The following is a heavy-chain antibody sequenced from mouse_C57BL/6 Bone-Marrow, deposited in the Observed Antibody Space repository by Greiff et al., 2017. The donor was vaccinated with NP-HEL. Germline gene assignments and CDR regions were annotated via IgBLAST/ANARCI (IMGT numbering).Heavy chain of an antibody. CDR3: VRSENYGNYVPFAY. Sequence: DVKLVESGGGLVQPKGSLKLSCAASGFTFNTYAMHWVRQAPGKGLEWVARIRSKSSNYATYYADSVKDRFTISRDDSQSMLYLQMNNLKTEDTAMYYCVRSENYGNYVPFAYWGQGTLVTVSA. J-gene: IGHJ3*01. V-gene: IGHV10-3*01. D-gene: IGHD2-1*01. CDR2: IRSKSSNYAT. CDR1: GFTFNTYA.